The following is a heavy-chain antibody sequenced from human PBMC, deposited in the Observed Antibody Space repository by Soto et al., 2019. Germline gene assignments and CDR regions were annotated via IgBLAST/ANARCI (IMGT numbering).Heavy chain of an antibody. D-gene: IGHD6-13*01. CDR2: ITSSGTTV. V-gene: IGHV3-48*02. CDR1: GFTFSSYS. Sequence: GGSLRLSCAASGFTFSSYSLNWVRQAPGKGLEWVSYITSSGTTVYYAETVRGRFTISRDNAKNSPYLQMNSLRDDDTAVYYCARGSSNWAYYFDFWGQGT. J-gene: IGHJ4*02. CDR3: ARGSSNWAYYFDF.